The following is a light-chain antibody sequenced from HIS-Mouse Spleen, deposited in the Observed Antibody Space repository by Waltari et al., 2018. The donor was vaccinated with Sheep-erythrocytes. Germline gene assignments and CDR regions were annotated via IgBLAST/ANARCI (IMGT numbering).Light chain of an antibody. CDR1: SSDVGGYNY. CDR3: CSYAGSYNHV. V-gene: IGLV2-11*01. Sequence: QSALTQPRSVSGSPGQSVTISCTGTSSDVGGYNYVSWYQQHPGKAPKVMIYDVSKRPAGFPDRFPGSKSGNTASLTIAGLQAEDEADYYCCSYAGSYNHVFATGTKVTVL. J-gene: IGLJ1*01. CDR2: DVS.